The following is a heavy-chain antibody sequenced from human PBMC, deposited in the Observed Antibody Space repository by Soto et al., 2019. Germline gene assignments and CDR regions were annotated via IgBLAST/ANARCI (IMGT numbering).Heavy chain of an antibody. CDR2: IWYDGSNK. Sequence: GGSLILSCAASGFTFSSYGMHWVRQAPGKGLEWVAVIWYDGSNKYYADSVKGRFTISRDNSKNTLYLQMNSLRAEDTAVYYCARDPSSGWYGPYEWGQGTLVTVSS. CDR1: GFTFSSYG. V-gene: IGHV3-33*01. CDR3: ARDPSSGWYGPYE. D-gene: IGHD6-19*01. J-gene: IGHJ4*02.